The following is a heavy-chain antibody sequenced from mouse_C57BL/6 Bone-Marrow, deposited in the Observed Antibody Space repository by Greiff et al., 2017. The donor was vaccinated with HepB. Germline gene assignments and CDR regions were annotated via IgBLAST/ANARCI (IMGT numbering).Heavy chain of an antibody. CDR2: IRLKSDNYAT. J-gene: IGHJ3*01. V-gene: IGHV6-3*01. CDR1: GFTFSNYW. CDR3: TGPLRFAY. Sequence: EVKLMESGGGLVQPGGSMKLSCVASGFTFSNYWMNWVRQSPEKGLEWVAQIRLKSDNYATHYAESVKGRFTISRDDSKSSVYLQMNNLRAEDTGIYYCTGPLRFAYWGQGTLVTVSA. D-gene: IGHD6-1*01.